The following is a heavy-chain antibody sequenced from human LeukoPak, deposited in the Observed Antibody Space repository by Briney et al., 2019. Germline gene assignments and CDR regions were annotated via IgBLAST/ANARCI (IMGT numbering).Heavy chain of an antibody. J-gene: IGHJ3*02. CDR1: GGSISSSSYY. D-gene: IGHD1-26*01. CDR2: IYYSGST. CDR3: ARPPLGDLGGSYPTAFDI. V-gene: IGHV4-39*01. Sequence: SETLSLTCTVSGGSISSSSYYWGWIRQPPGKGLEWIGSIYYSGSTYYNPSLKSRVTISVDTSKNQFSLKLSSVTAADTAVYYCARPPLGDLGGSYPTAFDIWGQGTMVTVSS.